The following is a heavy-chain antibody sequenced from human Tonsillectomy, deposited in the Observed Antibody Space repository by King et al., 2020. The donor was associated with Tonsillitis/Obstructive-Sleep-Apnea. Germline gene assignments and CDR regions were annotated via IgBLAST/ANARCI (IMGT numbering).Heavy chain of an antibody. V-gene: IGHV4-59*01. CDR2: IYSSVST. Sequence: VQLQESGPGLLKPSETLSLTCTVSGGSISSDYWSWIRQPPGKGLEWIGYIYSSVSTNYNPSLKSRVTISQDSSKNQFSLRLRSVTAADTAVYYCARDVAEYCSNGLCGTWFDPWGQGTLVTVSS. J-gene: IGHJ5*02. CDR3: ARDVAEYCSNGLCGTWFDP. CDR1: GGSISSDY. D-gene: IGHD2-8*01.